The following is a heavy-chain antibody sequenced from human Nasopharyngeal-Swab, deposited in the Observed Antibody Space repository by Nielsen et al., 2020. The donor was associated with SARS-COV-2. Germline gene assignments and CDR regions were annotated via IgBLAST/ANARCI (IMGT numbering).Heavy chain of an antibody. D-gene: IGHD6-19*01. Sequence: GESLKISCAASGFIFSGYWMSWVRQAPGKGLEWVANIKQDGSEKYYVDSVKGRFTISRDNAKNSLYLQMNSLRAEDTAVYYCARELAVAGTLGLFDYWGQGTLVTVSS. CDR3: ARELAVAGTLGLFDY. V-gene: IGHV3-7*01. J-gene: IGHJ4*02. CDR2: IKQDGSEK. CDR1: GFIFSGYW.